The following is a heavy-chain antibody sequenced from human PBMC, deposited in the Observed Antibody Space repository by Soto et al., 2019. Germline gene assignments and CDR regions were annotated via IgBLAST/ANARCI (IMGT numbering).Heavy chain of an antibody. D-gene: IGHD6-13*01. Sequence: SETLSLTCTVSGGSISSYYWSWIRQPAGKGLEWIGRIYTSGSTNYNPSLKSRVTMSVDTSKNQFSPKLSSVTAADTAVYYCASRLAAAGPSGYYGMDVWGQGTTVTVSS. CDR3: ASRLAAAGPSGYYGMDV. CDR1: GGSISSYY. CDR2: IYTSGST. J-gene: IGHJ6*02. V-gene: IGHV4-4*07.